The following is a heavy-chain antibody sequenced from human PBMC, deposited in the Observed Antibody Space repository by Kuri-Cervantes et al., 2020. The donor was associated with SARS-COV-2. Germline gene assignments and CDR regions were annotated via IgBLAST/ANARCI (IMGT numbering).Heavy chain of an antibody. CDR1: GGSISSSSYY. J-gene: IGHJ6*03. CDR3: ARSGYYSRGVTYYYMDV. D-gene: IGHD3-22*01. Sequence: SETLSLTCTVSGGSISSSSYYWGWIRQPPGQGLEWLGYICYSGSTKYNPSLESRVTISLDTSRNQFSLKLSSVTAADSAVYYCARSGYYSRGVTYYYMDVWDKGTTVTVSS. V-gene: IGHV4-61*05. CDR2: ICYSGST.